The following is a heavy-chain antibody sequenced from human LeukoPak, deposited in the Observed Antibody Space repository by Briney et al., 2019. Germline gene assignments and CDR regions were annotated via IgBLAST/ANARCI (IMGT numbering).Heavy chain of an antibody. CDR3: ARVLGTGAAGAFDH. CDR1: GYSIRSAYY. V-gene: IGHV4-38-2*02. Sequence: PSETLSLTCSVSGYSIRSAYYWGWIRQPPGKGLEWIGTIFHSGSTYYNPSLKSRVSTSIDTSKNQFSLKLTPVTAADTAVYYCARVLGTGAAGAFDHRGQGTLVTVSS. CDR2: IFHSGST. J-gene: IGHJ4*02. D-gene: IGHD6-13*01.